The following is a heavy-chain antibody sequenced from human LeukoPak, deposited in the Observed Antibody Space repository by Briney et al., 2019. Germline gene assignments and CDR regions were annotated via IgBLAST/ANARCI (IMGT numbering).Heavy chain of an antibody. CDR1: GFTFSNYN. CDR3: ARMEKFYYGSGGFSPPLMDV. J-gene: IGHJ6*02. D-gene: IGHD3-10*01. V-gene: IGHV3-21*01. Sequence: GGSLRLSCAASGFTFSNYNMNWVRQVPGKGLEWVSSISSSSSYIFYADSVKGRFTISRDNAKNSLYLQMNSLRAEDTAVYYCARMEKFYYGSGGFSPPLMDVWGQGTTVIVSS. CDR2: ISSSSSYI.